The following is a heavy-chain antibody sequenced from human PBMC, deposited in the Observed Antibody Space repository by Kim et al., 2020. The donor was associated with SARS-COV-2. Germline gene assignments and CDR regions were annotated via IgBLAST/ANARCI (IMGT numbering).Heavy chain of an antibody. D-gene: IGHD2-15*01. V-gene: IGHV4-4*09. Sequence: YHPSLKTRVTQSVDTSKNQFSLKLSSVTAADTAVYYCARSAFSTSWYFDLWGRGTLVTVSS. J-gene: IGHJ2*01. CDR3: ARSAFSTSWYFDL.